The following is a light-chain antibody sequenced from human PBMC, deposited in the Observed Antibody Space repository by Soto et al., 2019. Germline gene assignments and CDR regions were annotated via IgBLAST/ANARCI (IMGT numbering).Light chain of an antibody. J-gene: IGKJ2*01. V-gene: IGKV3-20*01. CDR2: AAS. CDR1: RSFSSSY. Sequence: EIVLTQSPDTVSLSPGERATLSCRASRSFSSSYLAWYQQKPGQAPRLLIYAASSRATGIPDRFSGSKSGTDFTLTISRLEPEDSAVYYCQQYGSSPPYTFGQGTNLEIK. CDR3: QQYGSSPPYT.